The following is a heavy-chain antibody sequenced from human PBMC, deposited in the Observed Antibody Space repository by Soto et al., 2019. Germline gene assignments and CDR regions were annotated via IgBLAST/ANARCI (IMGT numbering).Heavy chain of an antibody. CDR1: GFTFSSYS. J-gene: IGHJ3*02. D-gene: IGHD4-17*01. V-gene: IGHV3-21*01. CDR3: ARDKVSMTTVTTDAFDI. Sequence: GSLRLSCAASGFTFSSYSMNWVRQAPGKGLEWVSSISSSSSYIYYADSVKGRFTISRDNAKNSLYLQMNSLRAEDTAVYYCARDKVSMTTVTTDAFDIWGQGTMVTVSS. CDR2: ISSSSSYI.